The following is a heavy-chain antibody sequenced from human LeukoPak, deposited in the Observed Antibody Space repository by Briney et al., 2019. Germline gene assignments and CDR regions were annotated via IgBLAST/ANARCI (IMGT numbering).Heavy chain of an antibody. CDR3: ARKYQLPHNWFDP. CDR2: IIPIFGTA. CDR1: GGTFSSYA. Sequence: SVKASCKASGGTFSSYAISWVRQAPGQGLEWRGRIIPIFGTANYAQKFQGRVTITTDESTSTAYMELSSLRSEDTAVYYYARKYQLPHNWFDPWGQGTLVTVSS. J-gene: IGHJ5*02. V-gene: IGHV1-69*05. D-gene: IGHD2-2*01.